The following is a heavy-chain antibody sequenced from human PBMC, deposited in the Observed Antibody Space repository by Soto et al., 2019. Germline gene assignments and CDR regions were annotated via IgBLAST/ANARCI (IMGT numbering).Heavy chain of an antibody. Sequence: GGSLRLSCAASWFTVSGNSMTWVRRAPGGGLEWVAVIYSAGNTYYTDSVKGRFTISRDNSKNTLYLQLNNLRAEDTAVYYCEKVPRAVAGRPRHNWGQG. J-gene: IGHJ4*02. CDR2: IYSAGNT. D-gene: IGHD6-19*01. CDR3: EKVPRAVAGRPRHN. CDR1: WFTVSGNS. V-gene: IGHV3-53*01.